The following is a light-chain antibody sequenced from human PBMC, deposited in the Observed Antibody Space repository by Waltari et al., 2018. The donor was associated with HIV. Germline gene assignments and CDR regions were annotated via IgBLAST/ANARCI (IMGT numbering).Light chain of an antibody. CDR2: HDD. V-gene: IGLV3-1*01. J-gene: IGLJ3*02. CDR3: QAWDSGSNWV. CDR1: KLGDTF. Sequence: SSELTQPPSVSVSPGPTAKNACSGYKLGDTFVCWYQHKSGQSPVLVIYHDDDRPSGIPERFSGSNSGDTATLTISGTQPMDEADYYCQAWDSGSNWVFGGGTRLTVL.